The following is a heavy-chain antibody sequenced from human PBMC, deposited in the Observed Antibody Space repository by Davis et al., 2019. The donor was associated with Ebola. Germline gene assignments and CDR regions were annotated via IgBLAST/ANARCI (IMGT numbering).Heavy chain of an antibody. Sequence: HSQTLSLTCAISEDSVSINSAGWNWIRQFPSRGLEWLGRTYYTSKWYSDYAVSMKSRITVNPDTSKNQFSLQLNSVTPEDTAVYYCARGWLRTGMDVWGKGTTVTVSS. J-gene: IGHJ6*04. CDR1: EDSVSINSAG. V-gene: IGHV6-1*01. CDR2: TYYTSKWYS. D-gene: IGHD5-12*01. CDR3: ARGWLRTGMDV.